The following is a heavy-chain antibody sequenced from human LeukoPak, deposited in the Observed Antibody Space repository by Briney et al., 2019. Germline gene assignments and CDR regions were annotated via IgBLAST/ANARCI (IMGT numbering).Heavy chain of an antibody. D-gene: IGHD2-21*01. V-gene: IGHV3-7*01. Sequence: GGSLRLSCAASGFTFTEYWMTWVRQAPGQRLEWVANIKQDGSEVYYVDSVEGRFTISRDNTKNSVYLQMNSLGVEDTAVYYCAREAYCGGPGCSAVSYMDVWGEGTTVTVSS. CDR2: IKQDGSEV. J-gene: IGHJ6*03. CDR1: GFTFTEYW. CDR3: AREAYCGGPGCSAVSYMDV.